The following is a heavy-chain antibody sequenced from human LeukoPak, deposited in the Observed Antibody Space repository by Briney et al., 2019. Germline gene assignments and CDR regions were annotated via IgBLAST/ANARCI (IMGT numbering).Heavy chain of an antibody. CDR1: GFTFSSYW. V-gene: IGHV3-74*01. Sequence: PGGSPRLSCAASGFTFSSYWMHWVRQAPGKGLVWVSRIKSDGSETNYADSVKGRFTISRDNAKNTLNLQMNSLRAEDTAVYYCASDRVQYGLDVWGQGTTVSVSS. CDR3: ASDRVQYGLDV. CDR2: IKSDGSET. J-gene: IGHJ6*02.